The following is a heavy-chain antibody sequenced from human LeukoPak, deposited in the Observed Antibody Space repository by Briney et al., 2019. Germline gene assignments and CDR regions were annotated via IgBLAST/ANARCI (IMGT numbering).Heavy chain of an antibody. CDR1: GFTFSSYG. CDR3: ARTRDDSSSWYHY. D-gene: IGHD6-13*01. Sequence: PGGSLRLSCAASGFTFSSYGMHWVRQAPGKGLEWVAVIWYDGSNKYYADSVKGRFTISRDNSKNTLYLQMNSLRAEDTAVYYCARTRDDSSSWYHYWGQGTLVTVSS. V-gene: IGHV3-33*01. CDR2: IWYDGSNK. J-gene: IGHJ4*02.